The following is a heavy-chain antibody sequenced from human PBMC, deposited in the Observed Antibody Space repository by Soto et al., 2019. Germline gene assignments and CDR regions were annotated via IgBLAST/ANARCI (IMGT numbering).Heavy chain of an antibody. CDR1: GGAFSTSD. D-gene: IGHD3-22*01. CDR3: ARDPRSGWAHDAFDV. J-gene: IGHJ3*01. Sequence: QVHLVQSGAEVKMPGSSVRVSCASSGGAFSTSDIGWVRQAPGQGLEWMGGIIPVFGAANYAQKFKGRVTITADESTRTAYLEMSNLKPEDTATYYCARDPRSGWAHDAFDVWGPGTSIIVSS. CDR2: IIPVFGAA. V-gene: IGHV1-69*01.